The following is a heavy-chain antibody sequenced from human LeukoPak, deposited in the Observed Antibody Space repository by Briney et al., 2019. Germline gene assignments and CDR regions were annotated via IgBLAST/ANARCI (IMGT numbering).Heavy chain of an antibody. V-gene: IGHV3-21*01. CDR3: ARGRGSLPFDY. D-gene: IGHD1-26*01. J-gene: IGHJ4*02. CDR2: ISSSSSYI. Sequence: GGSLRLSCVASGFTFSTYTMNWVRQAPGKGLEWVSSISSSSSYIYYTDSVKGRFTISRDNAKNSLYLQMNTLRAEDTAVYYCARGRGSLPFDYWGQGTLITVSS. CDR1: GFTFSTYT.